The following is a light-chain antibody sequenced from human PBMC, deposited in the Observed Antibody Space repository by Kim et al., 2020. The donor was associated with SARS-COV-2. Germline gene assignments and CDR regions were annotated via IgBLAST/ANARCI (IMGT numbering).Light chain of an antibody. CDR3: QQYYSTPYT. Sequence: DIVMTQSPDSLAVSLGERATINCKSSQSVLYSSNNKNYLAWYQQKPGQPPKLLIYWASTRESGVPDRFSGSGSGKDFTLTISSLQAEDVAVYDCQQYYSTPYTVGQGTKLEI. V-gene: IGKV4-1*01. J-gene: IGKJ2*01. CDR1: QSVLYSSNNKNY. CDR2: WAS.